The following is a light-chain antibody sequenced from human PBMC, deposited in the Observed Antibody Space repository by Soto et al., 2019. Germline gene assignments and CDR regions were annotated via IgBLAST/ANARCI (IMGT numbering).Light chain of an antibody. Sequence: DIQMTQSPSSLSASVGDRVTITCRASQTINNYLNWYQHKPGKAPKLLIYAASSLQSGVPSRFSGGGSGTDFSLTISSLQPEEFATYYCQQNYNALWTFGQGTTVEIK. CDR3: QQNYNALWT. CDR2: AAS. CDR1: QTINNY. J-gene: IGKJ1*01. V-gene: IGKV1-39*01.